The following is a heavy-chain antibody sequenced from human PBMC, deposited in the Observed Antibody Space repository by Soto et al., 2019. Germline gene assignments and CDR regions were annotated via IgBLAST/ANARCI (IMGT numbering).Heavy chain of an antibody. J-gene: IGHJ4*02. CDR2: IWHDGRNK. CDR1: GFTFSNYG. Sequence: QVQVVESGGGVVQPGRSLRLSCAASGFTFSNYGMHWVRQAPGKGLEWVAVIWHDGRNKYYADSVKGRFTVSRDNSENTLYXQMDSXRGXXTAVXYCAXXXGXXEAIDXWGQGTLVTVSS. CDR3: AXXXGXXEAIDX. V-gene: IGHV3-33*01.